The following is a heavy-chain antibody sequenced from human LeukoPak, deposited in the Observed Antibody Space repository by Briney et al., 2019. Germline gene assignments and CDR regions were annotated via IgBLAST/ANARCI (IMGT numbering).Heavy chain of an antibody. CDR1: GGSISSYY. Sequence: SETLSLTCTVSGGSISSYYWSWIRQPPGKGLEWIGRIYTSGSTNYNPSLKSRVTMSVDTSKNQFSLKLSSVTAADTAVYYCARDTGPGIAAAGTSYYYYYMDVWGKGTTVTVSS. V-gene: IGHV4-4*07. CDR3: ARDTGPGIAAAGTSYYYYYMDV. CDR2: IYTSGST. J-gene: IGHJ6*03. D-gene: IGHD6-13*01.